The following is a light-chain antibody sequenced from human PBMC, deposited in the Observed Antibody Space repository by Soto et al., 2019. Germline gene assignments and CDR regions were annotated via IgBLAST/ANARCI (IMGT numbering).Light chain of an antibody. J-gene: IGKJ3*01. CDR1: QGIRND. Sequence: DIQMTQSPSSLSASVGDRVTITCRASQGIRNDLGWYQQKPGKAPKRLIYTAYSLQSGVPSRFSGIVSGTEFPLTRSRLQPEDFATYYFLQYNSYPLAFGPGPKVDIK. V-gene: IGKV1-17*01. CDR3: LQYNSYPLA. CDR2: TAY.